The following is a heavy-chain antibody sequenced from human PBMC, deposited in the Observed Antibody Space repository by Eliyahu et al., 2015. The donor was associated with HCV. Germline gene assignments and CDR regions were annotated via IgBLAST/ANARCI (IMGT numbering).Heavy chain of an antibody. CDR1: GFPXSXXA. J-gene: IGHJ4*02. D-gene: IGHD2-2*01. CDR3: AKGGEVVPALYYFDY. V-gene: IGHV3-23*01. Sequence: EVQLLESGGGLVQPGGSLRLSCAAXGFPXSXXAMPWVRQAPGKGLEWVSAVSGPGDRTYYADSVKGRFTVSRDNSKNMLYLQMNSLRAEDTAIYYCAKGGEVVPALYYFDYWGQGTLVTVSS. CDR2: VSGPGDRT.